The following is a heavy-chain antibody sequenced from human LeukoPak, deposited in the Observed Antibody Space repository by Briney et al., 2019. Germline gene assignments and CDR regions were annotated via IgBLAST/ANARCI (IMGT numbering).Heavy chain of an antibody. CDR3: AKDREAAGTRFGPMYNWFDP. CDR2: IRSDGSNK. CDR1: GFSFSSYG. V-gene: IGHV3-30*02. D-gene: IGHD6-13*01. J-gene: IGHJ5*02. Sequence: HPGGSLRLSCAGSGFSFSSYGMHWVRQAPGKGLEWMAFIRSDGSNKYYADSVKGRFTISRDNSKNTLYLQMNSLRAEDTAVYYCAKDREAAGTRFGPMYNWFDPWGQGTLVTVSS.